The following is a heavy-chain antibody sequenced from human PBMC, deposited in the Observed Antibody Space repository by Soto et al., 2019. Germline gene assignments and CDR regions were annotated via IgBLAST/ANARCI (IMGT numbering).Heavy chain of an antibody. J-gene: IGHJ2*01. V-gene: IGHV1-18*01. CDR3: ARDLHSGGKYWYFDI. Sequence: QVQLVQSGAEVKKPGASVKVSCKASGYTFTHYGITWVRQAPGQGLEWMGWINSFSGDTNYPQKLQGRLTMTTDTSTNTVYMELRNLRSDDTAVYYCARDLHSGGKYWYFDICGRGILVTVSS. CDR2: INSFSGDT. D-gene: IGHD2-15*01. CDR1: GYTFTHYG.